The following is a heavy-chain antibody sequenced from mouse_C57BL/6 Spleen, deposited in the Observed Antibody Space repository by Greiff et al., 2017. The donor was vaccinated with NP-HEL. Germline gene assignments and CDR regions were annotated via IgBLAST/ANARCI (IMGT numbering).Heavy chain of an antibody. D-gene: IGHD2-4*01. Sequence: QVHVKQSGTELVKPGASVKLSCKASGYTFTSYWMHWVKQRPGQGLEWIGNINPSNGGTNYNEKFKSKATLTVDKSSSTAYMQLSSLTSEDSAVYYCARVLYDYDDVAYWGQGTLVTVSA. V-gene: IGHV1-53*01. CDR1: GYTFTSYW. CDR3: ARVLYDYDDVAY. CDR2: INPSNGGT. J-gene: IGHJ3*01.